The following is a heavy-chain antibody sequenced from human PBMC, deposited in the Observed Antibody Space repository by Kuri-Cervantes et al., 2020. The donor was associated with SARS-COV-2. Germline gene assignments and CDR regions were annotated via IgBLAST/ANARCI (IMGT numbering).Heavy chain of an antibody. J-gene: IGHJ6*03. Sequence: SQTLSLTCAVFGGSFSGYYWSWIRQSPGKGLEWIGKINHSGSTNYNPSLSSRVTIPVDMSKNQFSLRLSSVTAADTAMYYCARGREGVVPATILGLGYFLYFSMDVWGKGTSVTVSS. V-gene: IGHV4-34*01. CDR3: ARGREGVVPATILGLGYFLYFSMDV. CDR1: GGSFSGYY. D-gene: IGHD2-2*01. CDR2: INHSGST.